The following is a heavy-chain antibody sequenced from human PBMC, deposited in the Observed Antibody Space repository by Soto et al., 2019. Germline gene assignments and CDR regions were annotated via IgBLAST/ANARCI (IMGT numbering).Heavy chain of an antibody. CDR2: ISGSGGST. J-gene: IGHJ4*02. Sequence: PGGSLRLSCAASGFTFSSYAMSWVRQAPGKGLEWVSAISGSGGSTYYADSVKGRFTISRDNSKDTLYLQMNSLRAEDTAVYYCAKDQGYDFWSGYYTGDYWGQGTLVTVSS. CDR3: AKDQGYDFWSGYYTGDY. V-gene: IGHV3-23*01. D-gene: IGHD3-3*01. CDR1: GFTFSSYA.